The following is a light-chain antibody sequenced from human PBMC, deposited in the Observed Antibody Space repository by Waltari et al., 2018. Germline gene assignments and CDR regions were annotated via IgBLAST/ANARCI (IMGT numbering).Light chain of an antibody. J-gene: IGLJ3*02. CDR3: CSYAGSYTWV. CDR2: DVT. Sequence: SALTQPRSVSGSPGQSVTISCTGTTNDLGSYNYVSWYQQPPGKAPKLIILDVTNRPSGVPDRLSGSKSGNTASLTISGLRAEDEAEYYCCSYAGSYTWVFGGGTKLTVV. V-gene: IGLV2-11*01. CDR1: TNDLGSYNY.